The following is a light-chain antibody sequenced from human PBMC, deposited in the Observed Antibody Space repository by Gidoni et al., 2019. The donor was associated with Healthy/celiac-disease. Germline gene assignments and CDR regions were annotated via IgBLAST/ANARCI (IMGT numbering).Light chain of an antibody. J-gene: IGKJ4*01. CDR2: AAS. CDR1: QSISSY. Sequence: DIQMTQSPSSLSASVGDRVTITCRASQSISSYLNWYQQKPGKAPKLLIYAASSLQSGVPSRFSGSGSGTDFTLIISSLQPEDFATYYCQQSYSTPLTFGAGTKVEIK. CDR3: QQSYSTPLT. V-gene: IGKV1-39*01.